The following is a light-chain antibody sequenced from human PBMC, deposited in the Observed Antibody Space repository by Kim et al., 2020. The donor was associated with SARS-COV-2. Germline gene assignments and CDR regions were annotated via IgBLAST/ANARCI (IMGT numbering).Light chain of an antibody. J-gene: IGLJ2*01. CDR3: QSYNRDNVI. CDR1: NSSIDDNY. Sequence: GKTVTISCTRSNSSIDDNYGQWYQQRPGGVPTTVIYEDDQRPSGVSDRFSGSIDNSSNSASLTISGLRTEDEADYYCQSYNRDNVIFGGGTQLTVL. V-gene: IGLV6-57*03. CDR2: EDD.